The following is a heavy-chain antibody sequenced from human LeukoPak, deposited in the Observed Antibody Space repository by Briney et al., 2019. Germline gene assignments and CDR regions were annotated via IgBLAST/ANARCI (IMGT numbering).Heavy chain of an antibody. CDR3: ARDLYSSGWSDAFDI. CDR1: GFTFSSYA. Sequence: QTGGSLRLSCAASGFTFSSYAMHWVRQAPGKGREGVAVISYDESNKYYADSVKGRFTISRDNSKNTLYLQMNSLRAGDTAVYYCARDLYSSGWSDAFDIWGQGTMVTVSS. V-gene: IGHV3-30-3*01. CDR2: ISYDESNK. D-gene: IGHD6-19*01. J-gene: IGHJ3*02.